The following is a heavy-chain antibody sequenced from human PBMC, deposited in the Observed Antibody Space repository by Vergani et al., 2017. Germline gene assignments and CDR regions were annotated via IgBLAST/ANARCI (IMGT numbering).Heavy chain of an antibody. V-gene: IGHV3-23*04. D-gene: IGHD3-22*01. J-gene: IGHJ4*02. CDR2: ISGSGGST. Sequence: EVQLVESGGGVVKPGGSLRLSCAASGFTFSSYSMNWVRQAPGKGLEWVSAISGSGGSTYYANSVKGRFTISRDNSKNTLYLQMNSLRAEDTAVYYCASPLENYYDSSGYSYWGQGTLVTVSS. CDR3: ASPLENYYDSSGYSY. CDR1: GFTFSSYS.